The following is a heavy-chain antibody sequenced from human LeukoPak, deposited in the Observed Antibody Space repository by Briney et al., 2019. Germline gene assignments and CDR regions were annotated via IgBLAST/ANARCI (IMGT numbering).Heavy chain of an antibody. D-gene: IGHD3-9*01. CDR2: INNSGST. Sequence: SETLSLTCAVSGYSISSGYYWGWSRPPPGKGGEGIGSINNSGSTYYNPSLTSRLPISVDTSKYQSSLKLSSVTAAVTAVYYCARVNILTGYGEFDYWGQGTLVTVSS. CDR1: GYSISSGYY. J-gene: IGHJ4*02. V-gene: IGHV4-38-2*01. CDR3: ARVNILTGYGEFDY.